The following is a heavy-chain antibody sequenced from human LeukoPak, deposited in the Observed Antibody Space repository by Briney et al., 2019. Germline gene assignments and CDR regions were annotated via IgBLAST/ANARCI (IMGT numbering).Heavy chain of an antibody. CDR3: AKDQGYCSGGSCFYFDY. CDR1: GFTFSSYG. D-gene: IGHD2-15*01. J-gene: IGHJ4*02. CDR2: ISGSGGST. Sequence: GGSLRLSCAASGFTFSSYGMSWVRQAPGKGLEWVSAISGSGGSTYYADSVKGRFTISRDNSKNTLYLQMNSLRAEDTAVYYCAKDQGYCSGGSCFYFDYWGQGTLVTVSS. V-gene: IGHV3-23*01.